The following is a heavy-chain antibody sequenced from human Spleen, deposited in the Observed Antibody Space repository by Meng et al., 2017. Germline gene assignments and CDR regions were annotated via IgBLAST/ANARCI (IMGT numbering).Heavy chain of an antibody. J-gene: IGHJ4*02. V-gene: IGHV4-4*02. CDR2: IYLSAST. Sequence: SDPVTVTPSVTRSLSCASSGASISTTNWWNWLGQTPGNGLMWGGKIYLSASTNYNPSLKSRVTTSVDKSKTHFSLMRTSVTAADTAVYYCASYYNGWTQFDSWGQGILVTVSS. D-gene: IGHD3-22*01. CDR3: ASYYNGWTQFDS. CDR1: GASISTTNW.